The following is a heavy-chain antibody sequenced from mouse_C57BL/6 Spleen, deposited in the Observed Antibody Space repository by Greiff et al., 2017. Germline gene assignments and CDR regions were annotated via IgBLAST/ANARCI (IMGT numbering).Heavy chain of an antibody. CDR2: LDPEDGET. V-gene: IGHV14-2*01. D-gene: IGHD2-5*01. J-gene: IGHJ2*01. Sequence: VQLQQSGAELVKPGASVTLSCTASGFNIKDYYMHWVKQRTEQGLEWIGRLDPEDGETKYAPKFQGKDTITADTSSNTAYLQLSSLTSEDTAVYYCARFRTYSNYFDDWGQGTTLTVSS. CDR3: ARFRTYSNYFDD. CDR1: GFNIKDYY.